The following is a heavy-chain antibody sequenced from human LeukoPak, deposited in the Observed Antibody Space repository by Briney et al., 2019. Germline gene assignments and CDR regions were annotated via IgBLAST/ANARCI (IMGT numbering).Heavy chain of an antibody. CDR1: GFTFDDYA. Sequence: PGGSLRLSCAASGFTFDDYAMHWVRQAPGKGLEWVSGISWNSGSIGYTDSVKGRFTISRDNAKNSLYLQMNSLRAEDTALYYCAKDMYLWGQGTLVTVSS. CDR2: ISWNSGSI. V-gene: IGHV3-9*01. J-gene: IGHJ4*02. D-gene: IGHD2-2*01. CDR3: AKDMYL.